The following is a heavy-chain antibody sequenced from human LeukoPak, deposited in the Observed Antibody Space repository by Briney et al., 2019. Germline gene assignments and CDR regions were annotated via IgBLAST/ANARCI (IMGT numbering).Heavy chain of an antibody. CDR1: GYTFTGYY. CDR2: INPNSGGT. D-gene: IGHD3-10*01. V-gene: IGHV1-2*02. J-gene: IGHJ5*02. Sequence: ASVKASCKASGYTFTGYYMHWVRQAPGQGFEWRGWINPNSGGTYYGQKFQGRVTMTRDTSITTAYMELNRLRSDDTAVYYCARDPTYYYGSGSSGNWFDPWGQGTLVTVSS. CDR3: ARDPTYYYGSGSSGNWFDP.